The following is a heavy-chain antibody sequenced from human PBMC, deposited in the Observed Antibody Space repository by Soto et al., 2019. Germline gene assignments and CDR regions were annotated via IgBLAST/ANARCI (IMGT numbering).Heavy chain of an antibody. J-gene: IGHJ4*02. Sequence: GGSLRLSCAASGFTFSSYSMNWVRQAPGKGLEWVSYISSSSSTIYYADSVKGRFTISRDNAKNSLYLQMNSLRAEDTAVYYCARGAPQIFAGKIAYWGQGTLVTVSS. V-gene: IGHV3-48*01. D-gene: IGHD3-3*01. CDR2: ISSSSSTI. CDR1: GFTFSSYS. CDR3: ARGAPQIFAGKIAY.